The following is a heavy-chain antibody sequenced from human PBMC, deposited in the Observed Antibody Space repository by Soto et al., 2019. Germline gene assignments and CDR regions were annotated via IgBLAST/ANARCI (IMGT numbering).Heavy chain of an antibody. Sequence: SETLSLTCGVYGGSFSGYSWTWIRQPPGTGLEWIGEINHTGSTNYNPSLKSRVTISVDTSKNQFSLKLTSVTAEDTAVYYCAKHFDSGCPDYWGQGTLVTVSS. CDR1: GGSFSGYS. D-gene: IGHD6-19*01. CDR2: INHTGST. V-gene: IGHV4-34*01. J-gene: IGHJ4*02. CDR3: AKHFDSGCPDY.